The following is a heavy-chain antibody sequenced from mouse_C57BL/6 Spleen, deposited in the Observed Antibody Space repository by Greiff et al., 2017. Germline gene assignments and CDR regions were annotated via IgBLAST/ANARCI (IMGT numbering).Heavy chain of an antibody. Sequence: QVQLQQPGAELVRPGSSVKLSCKASGSTFTSSWMDWVKQRPGQGLEWIVNIYPSDSETHYNQKFKDKATLTVYKSSSTAYMQLSSLTSEDSAVYYCARGFITTVVDVWGTGTTVTVSS. V-gene: IGHV1-61*01. CDR1: GSTFTSSW. CDR2: IYPSDSET. D-gene: IGHD1-1*01. CDR3: ARGFITTVVDV. J-gene: IGHJ1*03.